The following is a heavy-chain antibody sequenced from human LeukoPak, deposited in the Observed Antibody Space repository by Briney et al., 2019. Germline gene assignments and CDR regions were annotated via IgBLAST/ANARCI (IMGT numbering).Heavy chain of an antibody. Sequence: GGSLRLSCAASGFTFSRYGMHWVRQASGKGLEWVAVISYDGSNKYYAGSVKGRLTISRDNAKNTLYLQMNSLRVEDTAVYYCASSSGGFNWFDPWGQGTLVTVSS. D-gene: IGHD3-22*01. CDR3: ASSSGGFNWFDP. V-gene: IGHV3-30*03. CDR2: ISYDGSNK. CDR1: GFTFSRYG. J-gene: IGHJ5*02.